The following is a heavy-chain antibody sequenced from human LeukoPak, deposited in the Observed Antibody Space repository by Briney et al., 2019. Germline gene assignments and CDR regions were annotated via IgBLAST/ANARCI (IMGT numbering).Heavy chain of an antibody. Sequence: GGSLRLSCATSGFIFNYYAMSWVRQAPGRGREWVTGISGSDGSTYYADSVKGRFSISRDNAKNALFLQMNSLRAEDTAVYYCARGGSTTISYGDSWGQGTLVTVSS. J-gene: IGHJ4*02. CDR3: ARGGSTTISYGDS. CDR2: ISGSDGST. V-gene: IGHV3-23*01. CDR1: GFIFNYYA. D-gene: IGHD4-11*01.